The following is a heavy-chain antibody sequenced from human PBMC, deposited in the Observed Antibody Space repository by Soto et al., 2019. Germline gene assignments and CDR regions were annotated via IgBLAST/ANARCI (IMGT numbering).Heavy chain of an antibody. Sequence: GGSLRLSCEASGFIFSSYAMHWVRQAPGKGLEWVAVISYDGSNKYYADSVKGRFTISRDNSKNTLYLQMNSLRAEDTAVYYCARVLLNAFDIWGQGTMVTVSS. CDR2: ISYDGSNK. V-gene: IGHV3-30-3*01. D-gene: IGHD3-10*01. J-gene: IGHJ3*02. CDR1: GFIFSSYA. CDR3: ARVLLNAFDI.